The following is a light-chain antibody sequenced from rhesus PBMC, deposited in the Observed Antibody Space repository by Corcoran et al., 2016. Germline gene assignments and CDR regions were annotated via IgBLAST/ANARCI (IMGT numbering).Light chain of an antibody. V-gene: IGKV1-22*01. Sequence: DIQMTQSPSSLSASVGDTVTITCRASQSISSWLDWYQQKPGKAPKILIYKASSWQSGVPSRFRGSGSGTDFTLTISSLKPEDFATYYCLQYSSSPYSFGQGTKVEIK. CDR2: KAS. CDR1: QSISSW. J-gene: IGKJ2*01. CDR3: LQYSSSPYS.